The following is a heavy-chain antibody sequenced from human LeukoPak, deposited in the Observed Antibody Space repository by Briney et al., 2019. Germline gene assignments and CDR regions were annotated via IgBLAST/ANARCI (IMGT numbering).Heavy chain of an antibody. J-gene: IGHJ4*02. Sequence: GGSLRLSCAASGFTFSKAWMSWVRQAPGKGLEWVGRIKSKSGGGTTDYAAPVRGRFTISRDDAKNTLYMQMSSLKTEDTAVYYCTTDFRRGYTYGNHDYWGQGTLVTVSS. CDR1: GFTFSKAW. V-gene: IGHV3-15*01. CDR3: TTDFRRGYTYGNHDY. D-gene: IGHD5-18*01. CDR2: IKSKSGGGTT.